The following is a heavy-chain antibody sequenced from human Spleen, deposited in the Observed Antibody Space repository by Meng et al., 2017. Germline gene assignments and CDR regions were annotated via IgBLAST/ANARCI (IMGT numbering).Heavy chain of an antibody. D-gene: IGHD4-11*01. CDR1: GGSINRGDYY. CDR2: IYTSGST. J-gene: IGHJ4*02. CDR3: ARGPTTMAHDFDY. Sequence: SCSVSGGSINRGDYYWSWIRQPAGKGLEWIGRIYTSGSTNYNPSLKSRVTMSLDTSKNQFSLKLSSVTAADSAVYYCARGPTTMAHDFDYWGQGTLVTVSS. V-gene: IGHV4-61*02.